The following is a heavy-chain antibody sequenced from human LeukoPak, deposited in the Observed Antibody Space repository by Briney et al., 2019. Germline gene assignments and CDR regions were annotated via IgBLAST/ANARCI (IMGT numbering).Heavy chain of an antibody. CDR3: ARDLSGSNALDY. CDR1: GFTFSNYA. CDR2: ITTNGGRT. J-gene: IGHJ4*02. D-gene: IGHD1-26*01. V-gene: IGHV3-64*01. Sequence: GGSLRFSCAASGFTFSNYAMHWVRQAPGKGLEYVSTITTNGGRTYYANSVKGRFTISRDNSKNTLYLQMGSLRAEDMAVYYCARDLSGSNALDYWGQGTLVTVSS.